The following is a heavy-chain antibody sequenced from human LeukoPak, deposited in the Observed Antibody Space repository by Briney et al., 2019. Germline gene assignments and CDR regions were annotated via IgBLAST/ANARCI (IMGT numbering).Heavy chain of an antibody. CDR3: ARTHDYYYYGMDV. J-gene: IGHJ6*02. CDR1: GFTFSSYG. CDR2: IWYDGSNK. V-gene: IGHV3-33*01. Sequence: PGGSLRLSCAASGFTFSSYGMPRARQAPGKGLEWVAVIWYDGSNKYYADSVKGRFTISRDNSKNTLYLQMNSLRAEDTAVYYCARTHDYYYYGMDVWGQGTTVTVSS.